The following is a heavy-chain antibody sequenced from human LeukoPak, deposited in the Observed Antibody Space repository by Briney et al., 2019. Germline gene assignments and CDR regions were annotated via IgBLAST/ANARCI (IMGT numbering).Heavy chain of an antibody. CDR3: LSSSWYGEDY. J-gene: IGHJ4*02. D-gene: IGHD6-13*01. Sequence: GGSLRLSCAASGFTFSSHGMHWVRQAPGKGLEWVAVISYDGSNKYYADSVKGRFTISRDNSKNTLYLQMNSLRAEDTAVYYCLSSSWYGEDYWGQGTLVTVSS. V-gene: IGHV3-30*03. CDR1: GFTFSSHG. CDR2: ISYDGSNK.